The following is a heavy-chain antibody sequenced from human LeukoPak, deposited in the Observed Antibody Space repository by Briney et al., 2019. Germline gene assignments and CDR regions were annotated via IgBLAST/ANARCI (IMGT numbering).Heavy chain of an antibody. J-gene: IGHJ6*02. CDR2: INPNSGGT. D-gene: IGHD3-16*01. V-gene: IGHV1-2*02. CDR1: GYTFPGYY. Sequence: ASVKVSCKASGYTFPGYYMHWVRQAPGQGLEWMGWINPNSGGTNYAQKFQGRVTMTRDTSISTAYMELSRLRSDDTAVYYCARDQRDYGKGGDYYYYYGMDVWGQGTTVTVSS. CDR3: ARDQRDYGKGGDYYYYYGMDV.